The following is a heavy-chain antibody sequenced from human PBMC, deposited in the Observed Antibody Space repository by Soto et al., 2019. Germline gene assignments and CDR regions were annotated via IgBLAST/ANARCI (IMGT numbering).Heavy chain of an antibody. CDR2: IDPSDSYT. CDR3: ARLRPDISSVHFDY. Sequence: GESLKISCNGSGYSFTIYCISLVLQMPGKGLEWMGRIDPSDSYTNYSPSFQGHVTISADKSISTAYLQWSSLKASDTAMYYCARLRPDISSVHFDYWGQGTLVTVSS. V-gene: IGHV5-10-1*01. CDR1: GYSFTIYC. J-gene: IGHJ4*02. D-gene: IGHD2-15*01.